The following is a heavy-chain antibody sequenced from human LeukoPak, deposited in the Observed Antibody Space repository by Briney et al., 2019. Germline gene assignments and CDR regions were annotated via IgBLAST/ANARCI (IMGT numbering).Heavy chain of an antibody. CDR2: INPNSGGT. J-gene: IGHJ4*02. Sequence: ASVKVSCKASGYTFTGYYMHWVRQAPGQGLEWMGWINPNSGGTNYAQKVQGRVTMTTDTSTSTAYMELRSLRSDDTAVYYCARDPGVSGGPYYFDYWGQGTLVTISS. D-gene: IGHD4-23*01. V-gene: IGHV1-2*02. CDR3: ARDPGVSGGPYYFDY. CDR1: GYTFTGYY.